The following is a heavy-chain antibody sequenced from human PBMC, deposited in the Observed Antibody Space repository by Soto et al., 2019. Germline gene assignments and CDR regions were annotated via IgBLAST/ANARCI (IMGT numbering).Heavy chain of an antibody. CDR2: ISAYNGNT. J-gene: IGHJ4*02. CDR3: ARSGYCSSISCQYYFDY. Sequence: QVKLVQSGAEVKKPGASVKVSCKASGYTFSSYGISWVRQAPGQGLEWMGWISAYNGNTDHAQKLQGRVTMTADTSTSTAYMEVRSLRSDDTAVYYCARSGYCSSISCQYYFDYWGQGTLVTVSS. CDR1: GYTFSSYG. V-gene: IGHV1-18*01. D-gene: IGHD2-2*01.